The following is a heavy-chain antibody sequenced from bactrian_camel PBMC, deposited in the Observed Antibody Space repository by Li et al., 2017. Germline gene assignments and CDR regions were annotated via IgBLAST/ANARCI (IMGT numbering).Heavy chain of an antibody. V-gene: IGHV3S53*01. CDR3: AADLFRVTACGAGYVPDFPY. J-gene: IGHJ6*01. D-gene: IGHD5*01. CDR1: ESTLSFNC. Sequence: GGSVQAGGSLKLSCAASESTLSFNCLGWFRQVPGHGREVVATIFTAGANTNYADSVKGRFTISPDNEKNTVYLQMNSLKPEDTAMYYCAADLFRVTACGAGYVPDFPYRGRGTQVTVS. CDR2: IFTAGANT.